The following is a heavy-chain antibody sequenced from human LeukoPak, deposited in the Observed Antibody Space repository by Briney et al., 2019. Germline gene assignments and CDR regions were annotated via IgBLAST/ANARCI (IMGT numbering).Heavy chain of an antibody. V-gene: IGHV1-2*02. D-gene: IGHD3-10*01. CDR2: INPNSGGT. J-gene: IGHJ5*02. CDR1: GYTFTGYY. CDR3: ARGGFMVRGRDYNWFDP. Sequence: ASVKVSCKASGYTFTGYYMHWVRQAPGQGLEWMGWINPNSGGTNYAQKFQGRVTMTRDTSISTAYMELSRLRSDDTAVYYCARGGFMVRGRDYNWFDPWGQGTLVTVPS.